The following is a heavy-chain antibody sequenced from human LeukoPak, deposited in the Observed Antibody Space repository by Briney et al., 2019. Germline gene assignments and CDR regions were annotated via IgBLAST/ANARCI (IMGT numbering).Heavy chain of an antibody. D-gene: IGHD3-22*01. CDR3: AREYYYDSSGYPTEYFQH. CDR1: GYTVTNYG. V-gene: IGHV1-18*01. J-gene: IGHJ1*01. Sequence: ASVKVSCKASGYTVTNYGISWVRQAPGQGLEWMGWTSAYNANTNYAQKFQGGVTMTTDTSTSTAYMELRSLRSDDTAVYYCAREYYYDSSGYPTEYFQHWGQGTLVTVSS. CDR2: TSAYNANT.